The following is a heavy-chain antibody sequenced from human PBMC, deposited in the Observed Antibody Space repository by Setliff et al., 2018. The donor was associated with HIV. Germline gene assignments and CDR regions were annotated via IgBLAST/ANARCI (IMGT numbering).Heavy chain of an antibody. CDR1: GGSLNTGTYY. J-gene: IGHJ4*02. CDR2: VYSNGNT. V-gene: IGHV4-61*03. D-gene: IGHD1-1*01. CDR3: ARGPTRFYFDY. Sequence: SETLSLTCTVSGGSLNTGTYYWSWIRQPPGKGLEWIGYVYSNGNTDYNPSLKSRVTILVDTSKNHFSLKLTSVTAADTAVYYCARGPTRFYFDYWGQGTLVTVSS.